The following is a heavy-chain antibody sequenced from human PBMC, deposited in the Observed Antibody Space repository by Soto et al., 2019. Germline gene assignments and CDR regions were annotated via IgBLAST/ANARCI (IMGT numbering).Heavy chain of an antibody. V-gene: IGHV4-59*01. J-gene: IGHJ4*02. CDR3: VRGLGGLFGF. CDR1: GGSFTAYS. Sequence: SETLSLTCTVSGGSFTAYSWTWIRQPPGKGLEWLAYISVSGSPNYNPSLKSRLTISLDTSKNQFSLTVTSATGADTAVYYCVRGLGGLFGFWGQGILVTVSS. CDR2: ISVSGSP. D-gene: IGHD3-16*01.